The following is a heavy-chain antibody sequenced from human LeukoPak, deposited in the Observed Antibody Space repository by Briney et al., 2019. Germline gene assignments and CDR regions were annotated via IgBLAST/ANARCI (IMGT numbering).Heavy chain of an antibody. CDR3: ARGAVRGGTNFDY. CDR1: GDSVSVSPAV. D-gene: IGHD3-10*01. CDR2: AYYSSKWYI. Sequence: SQTLSLTYAISGDSVSVSPAVWNWVRQSPTRGLEWLGRAYYSSKWYIDYAVSVKGRITITPDTSKNQFSLQLNSVTPEDTAVYYCARGAVRGGTNFDYWGQGTLVTVSS. J-gene: IGHJ4*02. V-gene: IGHV6-1*01.